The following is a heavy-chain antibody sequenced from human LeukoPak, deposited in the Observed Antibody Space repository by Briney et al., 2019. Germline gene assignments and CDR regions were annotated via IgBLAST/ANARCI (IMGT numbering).Heavy chain of an antibody. CDR1: GFSFNTYW. CDR3: GRRQWTAFDV. CDR2: IKPDGNER. J-gene: IGHJ3*01. V-gene: IGHV3-7*01. D-gene: IGHD6-19*01. Sequence: GGSLRLSCAASGFSFNTYWISWVRQAPGKGLQWVANIKPDGNERYYVDYVKGRFTISRHNARSSLYLQMNSLRVEDTAIYYCGRRQWTAFDVWGQGTMVTVSS.